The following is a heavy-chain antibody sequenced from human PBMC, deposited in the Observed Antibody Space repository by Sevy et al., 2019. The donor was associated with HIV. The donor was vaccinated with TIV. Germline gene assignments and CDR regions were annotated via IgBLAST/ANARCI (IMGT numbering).Heavy chain of an antibody. J-gene: IGHJ6*02. V-gene: IGHV4-38-2*01. CDR3: ARQSGGDRLDYYGMDV. CDR1: NFSISSGHY. CDR2: TYHGGST. Sequence: SETLSLTCGVSNFSISSGHYWGWIRQTPGKGLEWIGNTYHGGSTYYNPSLKSRVAISVDTSTNKLSLRLSSVTAADTAVYYCARQSGGDRLDYYGMDVWGQGTTVTVSS. D-gene: IGHD2-21*02.